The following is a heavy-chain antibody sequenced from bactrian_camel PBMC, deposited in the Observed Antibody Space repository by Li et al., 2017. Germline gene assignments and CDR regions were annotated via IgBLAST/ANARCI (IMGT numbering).Heavy chain of an antibody. CDR2: IATGSGNT. J-gene: IGHJ6*01. CDR1: GDTYC. Sequence: HVQLVESGGGSVEAGGTLRLSCAASGDTYCVAWFRQAPGKEREGVARIATGSGNTYYADSVEGRFTISQDNAKNTVYLLMNSLKPEDTAMYYCAARGPYCYTKLSVRDFTYWGQGTQVTVS. D-gene: IGHD2*01. V-gene: IGHV3S63*01. CDR3: AARGPYCYTKLSVRDFTY.